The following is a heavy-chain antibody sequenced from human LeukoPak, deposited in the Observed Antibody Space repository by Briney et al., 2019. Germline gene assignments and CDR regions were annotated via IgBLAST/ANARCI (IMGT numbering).Heavy chain of an antibody. D-gene: IGHD3-22*01. Sequence: GGSLRLSCAAPGYNFSRYWCHSVRHAPGKGLVWVSRINTDETITTYADSVRGRFTISRDNAKNILYLQMNSLRAEDTAVYYCAKYFSGYCLFGGRGPRVTVSS. CDR1: GYNFSRYW. J-gene: IGHJ4*02. CDR2: INTDETIT. CDR3: AKYFSGYCLF. V-gene: IGHV3-74*01.